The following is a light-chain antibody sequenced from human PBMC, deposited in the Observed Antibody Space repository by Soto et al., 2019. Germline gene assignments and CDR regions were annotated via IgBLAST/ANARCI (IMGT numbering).Light chain of an antibody. CDR3: QQYNNWPPLYT. CDR1: QSVSSN. V-gene: IGKV3-15*01. J-gene: IGKJ2*01. CDR2: GAS. Sequence: EIVMTQSPATLSVSPGERVTLSCRASQSVSSNLAWYQHKPGQAPRLLIYGASTRATGIPARFSGSGSGTEFTLTISSLQSEDFAVYYCQQYNNWPPLYTFGQGTKLEI.